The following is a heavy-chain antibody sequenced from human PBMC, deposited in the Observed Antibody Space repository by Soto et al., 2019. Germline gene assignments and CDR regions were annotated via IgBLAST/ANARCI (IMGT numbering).Heavy chain of an antibody. D-gene: IGHD6-19*01. CDR2: IYYSGST. CDR1: GGSISSSSYY. Sequence: PSETLSLTCTVSGGSISSSSYYWGWIRQPPGKGLEWIGSIYYSGSTYYNPSLKSRVTISVDTSNNQFSLKLSSVTAADTAVYYCARQPYGEQWFDYWGQGTLVTVSS. V-gene: IGHV4-39*01. CDR3: ARQPYGEQWFDY. J-gene: IGHJ4*02.